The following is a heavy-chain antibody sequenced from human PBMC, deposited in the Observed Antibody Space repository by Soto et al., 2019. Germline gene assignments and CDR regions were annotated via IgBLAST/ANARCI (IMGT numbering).Heavy chain of an antibody. CDR3: ARSSCFYSVDY. J-gene: IGHJ4*02. V-gene: IGHV1-3*01. CDR2: INAGNGHT. CDR1: GYTFTSYA. D-gene: IGHD3-22*01. Sequence: QVQLVQSGAEVKKPGASVKVSCKASGYTFTSYAMHWVRQAPGQRLEWMGWINAGNGHTKYSQKFQGRVTITRDTSASTAYMELTSLRSADTAVYYCARSSCFYSVDYWGQGTLVTVSS.